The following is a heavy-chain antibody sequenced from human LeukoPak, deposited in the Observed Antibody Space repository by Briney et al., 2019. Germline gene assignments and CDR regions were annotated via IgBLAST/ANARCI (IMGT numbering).Heavy chain of an antibody. CDR2: ISYDGSNK. V-gene: IGHV3-30*18. Sequence: GGSLRLSCAASGFTLSSYGMHWVCQAPGKGLEWVAVISYDGSNKYYADSVKGRFTISRDNSKNTLYLQMNSLRAEDTAVYYCAKDHRRDGYNAFDYWGQGTLVTVSS. CDR1: GFTLSSYG. J-gene: IGHJ4*02. CDR3: AKDHRRDGYNAFDY. D-gene: IGHD5-24*01.